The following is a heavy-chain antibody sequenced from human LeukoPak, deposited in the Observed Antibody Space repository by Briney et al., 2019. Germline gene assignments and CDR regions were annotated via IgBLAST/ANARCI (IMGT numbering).Heavy chain of an antibody. CDR3: ARDHGQYLLLYYFDY. CDR1: GFTFSSYA. D-gene: IGHD2-2*01. V-gene: IGHV3-64*01. J-gene: IGHJ4*02. Sequence: GGSLRLSCAASGFTFSSYAMHWVRQAPGKGLEYVSAISSNGGSTYYANSVKGRFTISRDNSKNTLYLQMDNLRAEDMAVYYCARDHGQYLLLYYFDYWGRGTLVTVSS. CDR2: ISSNGGST.